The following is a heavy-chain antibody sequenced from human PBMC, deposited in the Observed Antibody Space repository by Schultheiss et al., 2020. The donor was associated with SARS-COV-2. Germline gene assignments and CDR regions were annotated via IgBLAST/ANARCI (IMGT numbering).Heavy chain of an antibody. D-gene: IGHD3-10*01. CDR2: INSDGSST. CDR1: GFTFSSYG. CDR3: ARESSYYGSGSIDY. Sequence: GGSLRLSCAASGFTFSSYGMHWVRQAPGKGLVWVSRINSDGSSTSYADSVKGRFTISRDNAKNTLYQQMNSLRAEDTAVYYCARESSYYGSGSIDYWGQGTLVTVSS. V-gene: IGHV3-74*01. J-gene: IGHJ4*02.